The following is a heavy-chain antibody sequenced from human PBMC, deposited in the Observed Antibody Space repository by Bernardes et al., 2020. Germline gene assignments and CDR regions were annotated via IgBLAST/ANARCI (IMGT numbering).Heavy chain of an antibody. D-gene: IGHD3-16*02. CDR3: AKEREDYDYIWGSYRPLFDY. CDR1: GFTFSSYA. CDR2: ISGSGGST. J-gene: IGHJ4*02. Sequence: SLRLSCAASGFTFSSYAMSWVRQAPGKGLEWVSAISGSGGSTYYADSVKGRFTISRDNSKNTLYLQMNSLRAEDTAVYYCAKEREDYDYIWGSYRPLFDYWGQGTLVTVSS. V-gene: IGHV3-23*01.